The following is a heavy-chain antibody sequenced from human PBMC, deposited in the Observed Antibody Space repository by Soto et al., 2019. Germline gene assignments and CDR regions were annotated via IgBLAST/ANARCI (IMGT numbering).Heavy chain of an antibody. J-gene: IGHJ4*02. D-gene: IGHD3-22*01. CDR3: VKGHSDSYYYFEY. Sequence: EVQLLESGGGLVQPGGSLRLSCAASGFTCSFCAMNWVRQAPGKGLEWVSSIRGSGGDTYYADSVKGRFTISRDNSKNTLYLQMNSLRVEDTAVYHCVKGHSDSYYYFEYWGQGTLVTVSS. CDR1: GFTCSFCA. CDR2: IRGSGGDT. V-gene: IGHV3-23*01.